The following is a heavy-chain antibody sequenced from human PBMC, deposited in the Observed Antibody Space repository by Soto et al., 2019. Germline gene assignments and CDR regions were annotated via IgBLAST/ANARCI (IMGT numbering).Heavy chain of an antibody. Sequence: VGSLILPRASSGCPFNSYSRNRVLPAPGRGLEWVSSISSSSSYIYYADSVKGRFTISRDNAKNSLYLQMNSLRAEDTAVYYCGSTGLLHDAFDIWGQGTMVT. V-gene: IGHV3-21*01. CDR1: GCPFNSYS. CDR3: GSTGLLHDAFDI. CDR2: ISSSSSYI. J-gene: IGHJ3*02. D-gene: IGHD4-4*01.